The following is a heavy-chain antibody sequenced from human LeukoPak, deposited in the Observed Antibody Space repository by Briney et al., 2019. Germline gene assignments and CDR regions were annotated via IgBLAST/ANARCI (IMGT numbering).Heavy chain of an antibody. D-gene: IGHD4-17*01. Sequence: GRSLRLSCAASGFTFSSYGMHWVRQAPSKGLEWVAVIWYDGSNKYYADSVKGRFTISRDNSKNTLYLQMNSLRAEDTAVYYCARLGSIFAGDYIKDDAFDIWGQGTMVTVSS. CDR3: ARLGSIFAGDYIKDDAFDI. V-gene: IGHV3-33*01. CDR1: GFTFSSYG. CDR2: IWYDGSNK. J-gene: IGHJ3*02.